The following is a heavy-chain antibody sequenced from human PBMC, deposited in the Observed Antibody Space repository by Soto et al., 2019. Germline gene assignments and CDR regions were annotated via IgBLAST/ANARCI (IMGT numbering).Heavy chain of an antibody. CDR3: AREGILGLFDAYDL. J-gene: IGHJ3*01. V-gene: IGHV1-18*04. CDR2: ISTHNGNT. D-gene: IGHD3-3*01. CDR1: VFTSSG. Sequence: QDQLVQSGAEVKKPGASVKVSCKASVFTSSGISWVRQAPGQRLEWMGWISTHNGNTIYAQKFQGRVIMTLDTSTTTVYIELRRLRPDDTAVYLCAREGILGLFDAYDLWGQGTMVTVSS.